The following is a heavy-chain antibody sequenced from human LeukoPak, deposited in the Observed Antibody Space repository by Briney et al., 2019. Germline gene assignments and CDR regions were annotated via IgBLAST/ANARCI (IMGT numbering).Heavy chain of an antibody. J-gene: IGHJ4*02. V-gene: IGHV3-23*01. D-gene: IGHD5-24*01. CDR1: GFTFSSYA. CDR3: AKDRGEGYNPFDY. Sequence: GGSLRLSCAASGFTFSSYAMSWVRQAPGQGLERVSAISGSGGSTYYADSVKGRFTISRDNSKNTLYLQMNSLRAEDTAVYYCAKDRGEGYNPFDYWGQGTLVTVSS. CDR2: ISGSGGST.